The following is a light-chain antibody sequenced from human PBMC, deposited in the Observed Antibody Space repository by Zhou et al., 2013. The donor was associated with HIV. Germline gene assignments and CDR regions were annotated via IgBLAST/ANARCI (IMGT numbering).Light chain of an antibody. V-gene: IGKV3-11*01. CDR3: QQRSRWPLT. CDR2: DAS. Sequence: EIVLTQSPATLSLSPGERATLSCRASQSVSSHLVWYQHKAGQGPRLLIYDASNRATGIPARFSGSGSGTDFTLTISSLESKDFAVYYCQQRSRWPLTFGGGTKVEI. CDR1: QSVSSH. J-gene: IGKJ4*01.